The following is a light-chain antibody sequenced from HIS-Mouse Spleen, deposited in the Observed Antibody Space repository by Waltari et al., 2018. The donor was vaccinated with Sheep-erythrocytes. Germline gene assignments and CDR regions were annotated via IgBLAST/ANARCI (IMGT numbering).Light chain of an antibody. CDR2: LGS. CDR1: QSLLHSNGYNY. Sequence: DIVMTQSPLSLPVTPGEPASISCRSSQSLLHSNGYNYLYWYLQKPGQSPHLLIYLGSHRASGVPDRFSGSGSGTDFTLRISRVEAEDVGVYYCMQALQTPWTFGQGTKVEFK. V-gene: IGKV2-28*01. CDR3: MQALQTPWT. J-gene: IGKJ1*01.